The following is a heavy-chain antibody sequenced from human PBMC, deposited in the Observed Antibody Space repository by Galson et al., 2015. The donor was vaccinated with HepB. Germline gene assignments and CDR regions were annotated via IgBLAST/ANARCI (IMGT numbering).Heavy chain of an antibody. CDR2: TYPGDSQT. CDR3: ARHVDYGSEVDY. CDR1: GYNFTNYW. V-gene: IGHV5-51*01. J-gene: IGHJ4*02. Sequence: QSGAEVKKSGESLKISCTGSGYNFTNYWIGWVRQMPGKGLEWMGTTYPGDSQTRYRPPFQGQVTISADKSISTAYLRWSSLKASDTAMYYCARHVDYGSEVDYWGQGTLVTVSS. D-gene: IGHD4-17*01.